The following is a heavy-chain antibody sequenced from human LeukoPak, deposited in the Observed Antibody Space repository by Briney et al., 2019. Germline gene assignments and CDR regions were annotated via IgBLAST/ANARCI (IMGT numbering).Heavy chain of an antibody. CDR1: GFTFDDYA. Sequence: GGSLRLSCAASGFTFDDYAMHWVRQAPGKGLEWVSGISWNSGGIGYADSVKGRFTISRDNAKNSLYLQMNSLRAEDTALYYCAVSYYYDSSGYSPFGSWGQGTLVTVSS. V-gene: IGHV3-9*01. CDR2: ISWNSGGI. J-gene: IGHJ5*02. D-gene: IGHD3-22*01. CDR3: AVSYYYDSSGYSPFGS.